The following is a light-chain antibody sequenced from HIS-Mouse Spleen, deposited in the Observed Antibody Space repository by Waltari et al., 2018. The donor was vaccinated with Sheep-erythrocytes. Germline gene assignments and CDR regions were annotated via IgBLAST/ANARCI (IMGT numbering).Light chain of an antibody. CDR3: AAWDDSLNGVV. V-gene: IGLV1-36*01. CDR1: SSNTGNTA. CDR2: YVD. Sequence: QSVLTQPPSVSEAPRQRVTISCSGSSSNTGNTAVNWYQRLPGKAPKLLIYYVDLLPSGVPDQFSGSKSGTSASLAISGLQSEDEADYYCAAWDDSLNGVVFGGGTKLTVL. J-gene: IGLJ2*01.